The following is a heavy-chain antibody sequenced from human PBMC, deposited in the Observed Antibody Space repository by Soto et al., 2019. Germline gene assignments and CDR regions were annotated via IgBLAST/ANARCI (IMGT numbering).Heavy chain of an antibody. CDR3: ARHRMDIVLVPAAMYWYFDL. CDR2: IYPGDSDT. CDR1: GYSFTSYW. Sequence: PGESLKISCKGSGYSFTSYWIGWVRQMPGKGLEWMGIIYPGDSDTRYSPSFQGQVTISADKSISTAYLQWSSLKASDTAMYYWARHRMDIVLVPAAMYWYFDLWGRGTLVTVSS. V-gene: IGHV5-51*01. J-gene: IGHJ2*01. D-gene: IGHD2-2*03.